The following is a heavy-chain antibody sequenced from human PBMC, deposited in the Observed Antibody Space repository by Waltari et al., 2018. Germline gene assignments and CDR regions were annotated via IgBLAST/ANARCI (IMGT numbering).Heavy chain of an antibody. CDR3: ATDNLNAFHN. J-gene: IGHJ4*02. Sequence: QVQLLQSGAEVTEPGASVKVSCRASGYYFTSVGICWVRLAPGQGLEWVGWVSPLNGKTNYAQNVQDRVTMTTDTSTSTAYMELRSLRFDDTAVYFCATDNLNAFHNWGQGTLVTVSS. V-gene: IGHV1-18*04. D-gene: IGHD1-20*01. CDR1: GYYFTSVG. CDR2: VSPLNGKT.